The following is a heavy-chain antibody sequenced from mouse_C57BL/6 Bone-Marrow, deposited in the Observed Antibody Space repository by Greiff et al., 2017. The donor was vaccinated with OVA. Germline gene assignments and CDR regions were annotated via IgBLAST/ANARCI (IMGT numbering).Heavy chain of an antibody. J-gene: IGHJ3*01. CDR1: GYSFTGYY. CDR3: ARYYGSIFDY. V-gene: IGHV1-42*01. Sequence: VQLQQSGPELVKPGASVKISCKASGYSFTGYYMNWVKQSPEQSLEWIGEINPSTGGTTYTQKFKAKATLTVDKSSSTAYMQLKSLTSEDSAVYYCARYYGSIFDYWGQGTLVTVSA. CDR2: INPSTGGT. D-gene: IGHD1-1*01.